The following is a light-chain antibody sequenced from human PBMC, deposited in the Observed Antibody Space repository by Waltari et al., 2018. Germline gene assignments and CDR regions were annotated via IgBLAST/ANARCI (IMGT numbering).Light chain of an antibody. CDR3: QQYYSTPFT. J-gene: IGKJ3*01. CDR1: QSVLYSANSKNY. Sequence: DIVMTQSPDSLAVSLGERATINCKSSQSVLYSANSKNYLAWFQQKPGQPPKLLIYWASTRESGVPDRFIGSGSGTDFTLTITSLQAEDVAVYYCQQYYSTPFTFGPGTKVDIK. CDR2: WAS. V-gene: IGKV4-1*01.